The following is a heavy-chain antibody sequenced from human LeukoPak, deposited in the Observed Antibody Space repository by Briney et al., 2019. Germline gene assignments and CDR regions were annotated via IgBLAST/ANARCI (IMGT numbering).Heavy chain of an antibody. Sequence: ASVKVSCKASGYTFTSYGISWVRQAPGQGLEWMGWISAYNGNTDYAQKFQGRVTMTRNTSISTAYMELSSLRSEDTAVYYCARVPRRGDQFDPWGQGTLVTVSS. CDR3: ARVPRRGDQFDP. CDR2: ISAYNGNT. CDR1: GYTFTSYG. V-gene: IGHV1-18*01. D-gene: IGHD3-10*01. J-gene: IGHJ5*02.